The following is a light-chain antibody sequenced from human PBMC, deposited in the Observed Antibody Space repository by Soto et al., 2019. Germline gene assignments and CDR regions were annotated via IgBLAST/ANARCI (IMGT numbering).Light chain of an antibody. V-gene: IGKV3-20*01. Sequence: EIVLTQSPGTLSLSPGERATLSCRASQSVSSSYLAWYQQKPGQAPRLLIYGASSRATGIPDRFSGSGSGTDFTLTISILEPEDFAVYYCQQYGSSPWTFGPGTKVEIK. CDR2: GAS. J-gene: IGKJ1*01. CDR3: QQYGSSPWT. CDR1: QSVSSSY.